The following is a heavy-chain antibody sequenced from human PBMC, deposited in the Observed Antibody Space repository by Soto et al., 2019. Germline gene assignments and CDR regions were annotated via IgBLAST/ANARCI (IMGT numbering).Heavy chain of an antibody. CDR3: ARERWTTVTTNWFDP. V-gene: IGHV4-34*01. J-gene: IGHJ5*02. D-gene: IGHD4-4*01. CDR1: GGSFSGYY. CDR2: INHSGST. Sequence: SETLSLTCAVHGGSFSGYYWSWIRQPPGKGLEWIGEINHSGSTNYNPSLKSRVTISVDTSKNQFSLKLSSVTAADTAVYYCARERWTTVTTNWFDPWGQGTLVTVSS.